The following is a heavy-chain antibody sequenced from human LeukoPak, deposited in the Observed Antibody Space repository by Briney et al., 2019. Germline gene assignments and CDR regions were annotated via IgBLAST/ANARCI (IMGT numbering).Heavy chain of an antibody. D-gene: IGHD4-17*01. V-gene: IGHV4-4*07. CDR1: GGSISSYY. J-gene: IGHJ3*02. CDR2: IYTSGST. CDR3: ARDGDLDAFDI. Sequence: SETLSLTCTVSGGSISSYYWSRIRQPAGKGLEWIGRIYTSGSTNYNPSLKSRVTISVDKSKNQFSLKLSSVTAADTAVYYCARDGDLDAFDIWGQGTMVTVSS.